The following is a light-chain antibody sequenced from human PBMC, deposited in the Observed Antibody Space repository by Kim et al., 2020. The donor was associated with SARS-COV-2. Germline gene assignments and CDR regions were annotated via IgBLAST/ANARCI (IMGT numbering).Light chain of an antibody. CDR1: KLGDKY. CDR3: QAWDSSTAV. J-gene: IGLJ2*01. V-gene: IGLV3-1*01. CDR2: QDS. Sequence: SVSPGQTASITCSGDKLGDKYACWYQQKPGQSPVLVIYQDSKRLSGIPERFSGSNSGNTATLTISGTQAMEEADYYCQAWDSSTAVFGGGTQLTVL.